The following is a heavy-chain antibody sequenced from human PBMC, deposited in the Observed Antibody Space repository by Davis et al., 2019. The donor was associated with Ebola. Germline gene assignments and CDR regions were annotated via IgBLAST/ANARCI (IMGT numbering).Heavy chain of an antibody. CDR1: GGSISSSSYY. CDR2: IYYSGST. Sequence: SETLSLTCTVSGGSISSSSYYWGWIRQPPGKGLEWIGYIYYSGSTNYNPSLKSRVTISVDTSKNQFSLKLSSVTAADTAVYYCARRKGLYYYYGMDVWGKGTTVTVSS. V-gene: IGHV4-61*05. D-gene: IGHD3-16*01. CDR3: ARRKGLYYYYGMDV. J-gene: IGHJ6*04.